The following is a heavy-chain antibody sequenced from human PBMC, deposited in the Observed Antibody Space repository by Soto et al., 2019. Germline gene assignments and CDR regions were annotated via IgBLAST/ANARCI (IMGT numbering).Heavy chain of an antibody. J-gene: IGHJ4*02. V-gene: IGHV3-74*01. CDR1: GFTFSSYW. CDR3: AREYSSSRYFDY. CDR2: INSDGSST. Sequence: GGSLRLSCAASGFTFSSYWMHWVRQAPGKGLVWVSRINSDGSSTSYADSVKGRFTISRDNAKNTLYLKMNSLRAEDTAVYYCAREYSSSRYFDYWGQGTLVTVSS. D-gene: IGHD6-13*01.